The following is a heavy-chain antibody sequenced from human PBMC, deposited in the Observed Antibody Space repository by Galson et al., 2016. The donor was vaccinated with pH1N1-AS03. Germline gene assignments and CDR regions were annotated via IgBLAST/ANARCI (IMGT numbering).Heavy chain of an antibody. Sequence: QSGAEVTKPGESLRISCKVSGDSFTGYWINWVRQMPGKGLEWMGRIDLSDSYTNYSPSFQGHVTISADKSIATAYLRWNSLKASDTAVYYCASYGSGSSPFDYWGQGTLVTVSS. CDR3: ASYGSGSSPFDY. D-gene: IGHD3-10*01. CDR1: GDSFTGYW. V-gene: IGHV5-10-1*01. CDR2: IDLSDSYT. J-gene: IGHJ4*02.